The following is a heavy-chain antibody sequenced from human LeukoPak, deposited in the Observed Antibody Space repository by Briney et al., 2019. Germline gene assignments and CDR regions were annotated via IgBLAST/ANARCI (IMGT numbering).Heavy chain of an antibody. CDR2: ISGSDGST. D-gene: IGHD3-22*01. J-gene: IGHJ4*02. CDR3: AKVSVVVVIKALDY. Sequence: GGSLRPSCAASGFIFSTYAMSWVRQAPGKGLEWVSVISGSDGSTYYADSVKGRFTISRDNSKNTLYLQMNSLGAEDTAVYYCAKVSVVVVIKALDYWGQGTLVTVSS. CDR1: GFIFSTYA. V-gene: IGHV3-23*01.